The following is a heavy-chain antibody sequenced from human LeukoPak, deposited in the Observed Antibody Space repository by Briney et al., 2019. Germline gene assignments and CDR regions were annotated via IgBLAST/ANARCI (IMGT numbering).Heavy chain of an antibody. Sequence: ASVKVSCKASGYTFTGYYMHWVRQAPGQGLEWMGWISAYNGNTNYAQKLQGRVTMTTDTSTSTAYMELRSLRSDDTAVYYCARDRFELRSAPDYWGQGTLVTVSS. CDR3: ARDRFELRSAPDY. CDR2: ISAYNGNT. CDR1: GYTFTGYY. D-gene: IGHD3-10*02. V-gene: IGHV1-18*04. J-gene: IGHJ4*02.